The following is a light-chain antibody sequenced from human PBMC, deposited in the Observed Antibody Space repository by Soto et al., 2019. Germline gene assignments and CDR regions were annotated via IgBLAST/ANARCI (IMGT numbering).Light chain of an antibody. CDR3: HQYVLSPEWM. Sequence: EVVLTQSPGTLSLSPGERATLSCRASQSLSNNFLAWYQHKPGRAPRLLIYATSTRATGIPDRFSGSGSGTDYTLTISRLEPEDSAVYYCHQYVLSPEWMFGQGTKVEI. CDR2: ATS. CDR1: QSLSNNF. V-gene: IGKV3-20*01. J-gene: IGKJ1*01.